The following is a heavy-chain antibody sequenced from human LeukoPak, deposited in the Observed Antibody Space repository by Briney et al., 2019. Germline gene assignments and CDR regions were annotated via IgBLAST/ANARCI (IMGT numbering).Heavy chain of an antibody. J-gene: IGHJ4*02. CDR2: IHSGGNA. Sequence: TGGSLRVSCAASGLSVGDNDMNWVRQAPGKGLEWVSVIHSGGNAYYADSVRGRFTISRDNTRKSLSLQMSSLRSEDTALYYCARESETSGWYDYWGQGTLVTVSS. V-gene: IGHV3-53*05. D-gene: IGHD6-19*01. CDR1: GLSVGDND. CDR3: ARESETSGWYDY.